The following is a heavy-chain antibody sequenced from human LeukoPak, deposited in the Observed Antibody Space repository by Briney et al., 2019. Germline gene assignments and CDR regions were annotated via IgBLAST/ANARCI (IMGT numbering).Heavy chain of an antibody. CDR3: ARKLTGDVGGVGAWFDP. Sequence: GASVKVSCKASGYTFTGYYMHWVRQAPGQGLEWMGWINPNSGGSNYAQKFQGRVTMTRDTSISTAYMELSRLRSDDTAVYYCARKLTGDVGGVGAWFDPWGQGTLVTVSS. CDR1: GYTFTGYY. V-gene: IGHV1-2*02. D-gene: IGHD7-27*01. J-gene: IGHJ5*02. CDR2: INPNSGGS.